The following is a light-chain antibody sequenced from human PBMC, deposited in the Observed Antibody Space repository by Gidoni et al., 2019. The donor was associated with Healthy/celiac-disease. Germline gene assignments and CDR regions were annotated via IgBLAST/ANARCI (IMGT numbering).Light chain of an antibody. CDR2: WAS. Sequence: DIVMTQSPDSLAVSLGERATINCKSSQSVFYSSNNKNYLAWYQQKPGQPPKLLIYWASTRESGVPDRFSGSGSGTDFTLTISSLQAEDVAVYYCQQYYSTPTFXXXTKVEIK. J-gene: IGKJ1*01. CDR3: QQYYSTPT. CDR1: QSVFYSSNNKNY. V-gene: IGKV4-1*01.